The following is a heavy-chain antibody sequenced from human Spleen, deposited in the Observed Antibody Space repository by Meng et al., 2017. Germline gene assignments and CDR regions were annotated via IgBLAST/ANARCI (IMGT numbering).Heavy chain of an antibody. CDR1: GGSINSGDYS. V-gene: IGHV4-30-2*01. Sequence: QVQLQESGPGLVKPSQTLSLTCAVSGGSINSGDYSWIWIRQPPGKGLEWIGYIYHSGSTYYKPSLKSRVTLSVDRSKNHFSLKLTSVTAADTAVYYCARDLPYASGAGGFDPWGQGTLVTVSS. CDR2: IYHSGST. CDR3: ARDLPYASGAGGFDP. J-gene: IGHJ5*02. D-gene: IGHD3-10*01.